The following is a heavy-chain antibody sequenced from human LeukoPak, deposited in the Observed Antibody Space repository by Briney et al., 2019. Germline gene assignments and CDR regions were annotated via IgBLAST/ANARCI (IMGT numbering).Heavy chain of an antibody. J-gene: IGHJ3*01. CDR3: ARVLLVTPVAAFDV. V-gene: IGHV4-34*01. Sequence: SETLSLTGAVYGGAFRSYYWSWIRQPPGKGLEWIGQIDHSGSNNFNPPLKSRVTMSVDTTKKRVPLNLHSVTPADTAVYYCARVLLVTPVAAFDVWGQGTMVAVSS. D-gene: IGHD4-23*01. CDR2: IDHSGSN. CDR1: GGAFRSYY.